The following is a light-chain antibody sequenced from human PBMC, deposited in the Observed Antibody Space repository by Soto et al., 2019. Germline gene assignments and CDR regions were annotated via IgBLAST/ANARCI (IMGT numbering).Light chain of an antibody. Sequence: QSALTQPPSASGSPGQSVTISCTGTSSDVGRYNYVSWYQQHRGKAPKLLIYEVSKRPSGVPERFSASKSGSTASLTVSGLQAEDEADYYCSSYAGSSNLLFGGGTKVTVL. V-gene: IGLV2-8*01. J-gene: IGLJ2*01. CDR2: EVS. CDR3: SSYAGSSNLL. CDR1: SSDVGRYNY.